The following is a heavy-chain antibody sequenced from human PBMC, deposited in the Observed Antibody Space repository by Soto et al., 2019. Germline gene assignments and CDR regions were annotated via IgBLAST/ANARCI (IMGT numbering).Heavy chain of an antibody. CDR2: IIPFIGTA. CDR1: GGTFSSYA. Sequence: QVQLVQSGAEVKKPGSSVTVSCKASGGTFSSYAISWVRQAPGQGLEWMGRIIPFIGTANYAQKFQGIVTITADESTSTAYMELTSLRSEDTAVYYCARVVMTTVPASYYYGMDVWDQGTTVTVAS. CDR3: ARVVMTTVPASYYYGMDV. D-gene: IGHD4-4*01. V-gene: IGHV1-69*18. J-gene: IGHJ6*02.